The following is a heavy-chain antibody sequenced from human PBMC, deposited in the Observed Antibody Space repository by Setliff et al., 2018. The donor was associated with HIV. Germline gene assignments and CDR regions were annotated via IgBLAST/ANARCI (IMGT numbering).Heavy chain of an antibody. CDR1: GGSISSSSYY. CDR2: INHSGST. Sequence: SETLSLTCTVSGGSISSSSYYWNWIRQPPGKGLEWIAEINHSGSTNYNPSLKSRVTISVDTSKNQFSLKLSSVTAADTAVYYCARGNNGYYYDSSGYYHWGQGTLVTVSS. D-gene: IGHD3-22*01. CDR3: ARGNNGYYYDSSGYYH. V-gene: IGHV4-39*07. J-gene: IGHJ5*02.